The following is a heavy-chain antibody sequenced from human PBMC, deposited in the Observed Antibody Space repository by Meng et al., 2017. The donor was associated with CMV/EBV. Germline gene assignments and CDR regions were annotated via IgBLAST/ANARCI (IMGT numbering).Heavy chain of an antibody. Sequence: SGGTFSSYDIRWVRQAPGQGLEWMGGIIPIFGTANYAQKFQGRVTITTDESTSTAYMELSSLRSEDTAVYYCARDRDGYNLYYFDYWGQGTLVTVSS. CDR1: GGTFSSYD. V-gene: IGHV1-69*05. J-gene: IGHJ4*02. CDR3: ARDRDGYNLYYFDY. D-gene: IGHD5-24*01. CDR2: IIPIFGTA.